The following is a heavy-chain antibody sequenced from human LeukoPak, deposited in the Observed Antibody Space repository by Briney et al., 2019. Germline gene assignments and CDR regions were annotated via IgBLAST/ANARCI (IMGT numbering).Heavy chain of an antibody. CDR2: TIPIFGTA. Sequence: SVKVSCKASGGTFSSYAISWVRQAPGQGLEWMGGTIPIFGTANYAQKFQGRVTITTDESTSTAYMELSSLRSEDTAVYYCARGIYYYDSSGLDAFDIWGQGTMVTVSS. J-gene: IGHJ3*02. V-gene: IGHV1-69*05. CDR1: GGTFSSYA. D-gene: IGHD3-22*01. CDR3: ARGIYYYDSSGLDAFDI.